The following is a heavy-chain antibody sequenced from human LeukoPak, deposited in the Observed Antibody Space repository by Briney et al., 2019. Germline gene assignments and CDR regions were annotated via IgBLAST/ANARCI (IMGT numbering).Heavy chain of an antibody. CDR2: IIPIFGTA. CDR3: ARAPLSIAVAGYNAFDI. Sequence: ASVKVSCKASGGTFSRYAISWVRQAPGQGLEWMGGIIPIFGTANYAQKFQGRVTITADESTSTAYMELSSLRSEDTAVYYCARAPLSIAVAGYNAFDIWGQGTMVTVSS. CDR1: GGTFSRYA. J-gene: IGHJ3*02. V-gene: IGHV1-69*13. D-gene: IGHD6-19*01.